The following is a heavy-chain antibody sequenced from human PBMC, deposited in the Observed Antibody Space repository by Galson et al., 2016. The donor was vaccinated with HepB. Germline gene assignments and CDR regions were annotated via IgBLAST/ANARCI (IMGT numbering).Heavy chain of an antibody. CDR1: GFTFSTYA. Sequence: SLRLSCAASGFTFSTYAMHWVRQAPGKGLEWVAVIAYDGNNKYNEDAVKGRFTISRDNSKNTLYRQMNSLRTEDTAVYYCAREDYGGDVEIPYDYYIAMGVWGQWTTVTVSS. CDR3: AREDYGGDVEIPYDYYIAMGV. D-gene: IGHD4-23*01. V-gene: IGHV3-30-3*01. J-gene: IGHJ6*02. CDR2: IAYDGNNK.